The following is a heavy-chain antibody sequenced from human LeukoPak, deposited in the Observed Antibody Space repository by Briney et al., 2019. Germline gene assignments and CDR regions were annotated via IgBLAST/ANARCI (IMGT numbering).Heavy chain of an antibody. Sequence: SETLSLTCAVYGGSFSGYYWSWIRQPPGKGLEWIGEINHSGSTNYNPSLKSRVTISVDTSKNQFSLKLSSVTAADTAVYYCARHSYYDSSGYYFFDYWGQGTLVTVSS. D-gene: IGHD3-22*01. J-gene: IGHJ4*02. V-gene: IGHV4-34*01. CDR3: ARHSYYDSSGYYFFDY. CDR1: GGSFSGYY. CDR2: INHSGST.